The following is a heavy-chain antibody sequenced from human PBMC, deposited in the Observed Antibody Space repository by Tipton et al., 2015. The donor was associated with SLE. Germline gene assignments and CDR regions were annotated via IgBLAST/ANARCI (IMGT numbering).Heavy chain of an antibody. CDR2: IYSDGSST. CDR1: GFTFSSYW. J-gene: IGHJ4*02. V-gene: IGHV3-74*01. D-gene: IGHD1-26*01. CDR3: TRTSGNYFDY. Sequence: SLRLSCAASGFTFSSYWMHWVRQAPGKGLVWVSRIYSDGSSTNYADSVKGRFTISRDNAKNTLYLQMNSLKTEDTAVYYCTRTSGNYFDYWGQGTLVTVSS.